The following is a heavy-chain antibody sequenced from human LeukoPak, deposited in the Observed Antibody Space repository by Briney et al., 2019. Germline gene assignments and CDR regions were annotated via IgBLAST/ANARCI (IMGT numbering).Heavy chain of an antibody. CDR3: ARVRVGGTNCFAS. CDR2: INYDGSEK. V-gene: IGHV3-7*04. D-gene: IGHD1-1*01. CDR1: GFTFSSYY. J-gene: IGHJ4*02. Sequence: GGSLRLSCAASGFTFSSYYMAWVRQAPGKGLEWVANINYDGSEKYYIDSVKGRFTISRDNAKNSLYLQMFSLRAEDTAVYFCARVRVGGTNCFASGGQGTLVTVSS.